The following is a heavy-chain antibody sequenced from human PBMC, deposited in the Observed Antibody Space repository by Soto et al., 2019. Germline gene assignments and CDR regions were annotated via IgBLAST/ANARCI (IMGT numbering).Heavy chain of an antibody. J-gene: IGHJ6*02. V-gene: IGHV1-18*01. CDR1: GYTFTCYG. CDR2: ISAYNGNT. CDR3: ARDLGAYYDSSGYYYYYGMDV. Sequence: ASVKVSCKASGYTFTCYGISWVRQAPGQGLEWMGWISAYNGNTNYAQKLQGRVTMTTDTSTSTAYMELGSLRSDDTAVYYCARDLGAYYDSSGYYYYYGMDVWGQGTTVTVSS. D-gene: IGHD3-22*01.